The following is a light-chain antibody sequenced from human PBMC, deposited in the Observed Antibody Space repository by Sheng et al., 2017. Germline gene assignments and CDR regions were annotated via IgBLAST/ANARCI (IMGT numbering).Light chain of an antibody. CDR3: QQYDNLPRFT. V-gene: IGKV1-33*01. J-gene: IGKJ3*01. Sequence: DIQMTQSPSSLSASVGDRVTITCQASQDISNYLNWYQQKPGKAPKLLIYDASNLETGVPSRFSGSGSGTDFYFTISSLQPEDIATYYCQQYDNLPRFTFGPGTKVDIK. CDR1: QDISNY. CDR2: DAS.